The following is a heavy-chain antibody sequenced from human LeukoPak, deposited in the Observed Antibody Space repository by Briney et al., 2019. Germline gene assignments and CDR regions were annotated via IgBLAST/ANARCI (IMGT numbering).Heavy chain of an antibody. CDR1: GFTFSSYG. CDR2: ISYDGSNK. CDR3: AKVPYSSGQYFDY. V-gene: IGHV3-30*18. J-gene: IGHJ4*02. D-gene: IGHD6-19*01. Sequence: HTGGSLRLSCAASGFTFSSYGMHWVRQAPGKGLEWVAVISYDGSNKYYADSVKGRFTISRDNSKNTLYLQMNSLRAEDTAVYYCAKVPYSSGQYFDYWGQGTLVTVSS.